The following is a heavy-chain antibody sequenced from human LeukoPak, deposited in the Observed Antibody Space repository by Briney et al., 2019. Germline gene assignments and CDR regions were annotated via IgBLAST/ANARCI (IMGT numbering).Heavy chain of an antibody. Sequence: GGSLRLSCAVSGFTFSSYWMHWVRQAPGKGLVWVSRINSDGSSTSYADSVKGRFTISRDNAKNTQYLQMNSLRAEDTAVYYCARSTVLTLPLDCWGQGTLVTVSS. CDR2: INSDGSST. V-gene: IGHV3-74*01. CDR1: GFTFSSYW. D-gene: IGHD4-23*01. CDR3: ARSTVLTLPLDC. J-gene: IGHJ4*02.